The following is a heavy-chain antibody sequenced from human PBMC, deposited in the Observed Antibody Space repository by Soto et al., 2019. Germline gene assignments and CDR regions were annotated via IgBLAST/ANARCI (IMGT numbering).Heavy chain of an antibody. D-gene: IGHD6-19*01. Sequence: QVQLVQSGAEVKKPGASVKVSCKASGYTFTSYDINWVRQATGQGLEWMGWMNPNSGNTGYAHKSXGXXTMTRNTSISTAYMELSSLRSDDTAVYYCARSVEWLASFDYWGQGTLVTVSS. J-gene: IGHJ4*02. CDR2: MNPNSGNT. V-gene: IGHV1-8*01. CDR3: ARSVEWLASFDY. CDR1: GYTFTSYD.